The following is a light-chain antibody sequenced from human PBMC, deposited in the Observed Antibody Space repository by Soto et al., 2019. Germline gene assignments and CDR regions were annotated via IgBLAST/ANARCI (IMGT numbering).Light chain of an antibody. CDR3: QHTFSVPPWT. CDR1: QNIDRY. V-gene: IGKV1-39*01. CDR2: GAS. Sequence: DIQMTQSPASLSASVGDTVTITCRASQNIDRYLNWYQQRPGKAPKVLISGASNLQSGVPSRFSGSGSGTDFTPTIHSLQPEDVATYSCQHTFSVPPWTFGQGTKVEVK. J-gene: IGKJ1*01.